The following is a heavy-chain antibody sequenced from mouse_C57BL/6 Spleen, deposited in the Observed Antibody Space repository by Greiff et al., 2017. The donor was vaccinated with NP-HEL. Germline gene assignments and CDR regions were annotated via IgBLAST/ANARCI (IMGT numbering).Heavy chain of an antibody. CDR1: GYTFTSYW. D-gene: IGHD1-1*01. CDR3: AKFYAWYAMDY. V-gene: IGHV1-53*01. CDR2: INPSNGGT. J-gene: IGHJ4*01. Sequence: VQLQQPGTELVKPGASVKLSCKASGYTFTSYWMHWVKQRPGQGLEWIGHINPSNGGTNYNEKFKSKATLTVDKSSSTAYMHLNSLTSEDSGVYYCAKFYAWYAMDYWGQGTSVTVSS.